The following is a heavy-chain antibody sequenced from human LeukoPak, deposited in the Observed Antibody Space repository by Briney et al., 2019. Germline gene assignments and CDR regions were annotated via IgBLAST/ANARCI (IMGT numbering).Heavy chain of an antibody. CDR1: GFTFSSYW. CDR2: IKQDGSEK. CDR3: ARPRATYYFDY. Sequence: PGGSLRLSCAASGFTFSSYWMSWVRQAPGKGLEWVANIKQDGSEKYYVETVKGRFTISRDNAKNSLYLQMNSLRAEDTAVYYCARPRATYYFDYWGQGTLVTVSS. J-gene: IGHJ4*02. V-gene: IGHV3-7*01. D-gene: IGHD1-26*01.